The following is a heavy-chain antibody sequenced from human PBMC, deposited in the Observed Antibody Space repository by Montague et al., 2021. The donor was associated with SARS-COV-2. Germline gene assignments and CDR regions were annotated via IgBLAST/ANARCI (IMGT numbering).Heavy chain of an antibody. V-gene: IGHV3-30*04. J-gene: IGHJ3*02. CDR3: ARDITMVRGVIIIEGAFDI. D-gene: IGHD3-10*01. CDR1: GFTFSSYA. Sequence: SLRLSCAASGFTFSSYAMHWVRQAPGKGLEWVAVISYDGSNKYYADSVKGRFTISRDNSKNTLYLQMNSLRAEDTAVYYCARDITMVRGVIIIEGAFDIWGQGTMVTVSS. CDR2: ISYDGSNK.